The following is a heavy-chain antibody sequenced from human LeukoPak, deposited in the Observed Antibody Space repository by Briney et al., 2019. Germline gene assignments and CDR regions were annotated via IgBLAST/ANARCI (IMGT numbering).Heavy chain of an antibody. D-gene: IGHD3-22*01. J-gene: IGHJ3*02. CDR2: INWNGGST. Sequence: GGSLRLSCGASGFSFSSYSMSWVRQAPGKGLEWVSGINWNGGSTGYAYSVKGRFTISRDNAKNSLYLQMNSLRAEDTALYHCARDPYYYDSSGQGAFDIWGQGTMVTVSS. CDR3: ARDPYYYDSSGQGAFDI. V-gene: IGHV3-20*01. CDR1: GFSFSSYS.